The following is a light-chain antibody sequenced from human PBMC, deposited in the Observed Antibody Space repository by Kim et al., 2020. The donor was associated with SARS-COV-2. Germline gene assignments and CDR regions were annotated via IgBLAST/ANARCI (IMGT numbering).Light chain of an antibody. CDR3: GSYAGNNNWV. Sequence: GQSVTISCTGTSRDIGDYNYGSWYQHHPGKAPKLMIYEVNKRPSGVPDRFSGSKSGNTASLTVSGLQADDEADYHCGSYAGNNNWVFGGGTQLTVL. CDR2: EVN. CDR1: SRDIGDYNY. J-gene: IGLJ3*02. V-gene: IGLV2-8*01.